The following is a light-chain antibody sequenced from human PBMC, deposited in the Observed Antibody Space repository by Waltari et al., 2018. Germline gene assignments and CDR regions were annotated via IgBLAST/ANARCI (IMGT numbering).Light chain of an antibody. CDR1: QNIGIW. CDR3: QQYNAFPWA. J-gene: IGKJ1*01. CDR2: KAS. V-gene: IGKV1-5*03. Sequence: DTQMTQTPSTLSASVGDSVPIHCRASQNIGIWLAWYQQKPGEAPKLLISKASSLQNGVPSRFSGSGSGTEFALTISNFQPDDSATYYCQQYNAFPWAFGQGTRVE.